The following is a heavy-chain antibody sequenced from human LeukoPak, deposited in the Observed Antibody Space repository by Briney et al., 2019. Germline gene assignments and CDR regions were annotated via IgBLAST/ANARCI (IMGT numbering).Heavy chain of an antibody. CDR1: GFSLSTSGVG. D-gene: IGHD2-21*02. Sequence: SGPTLVNPTQTLTLTCTFSGFSLSTSGVGVGWIRQPPGKALEWLALIYWDDDKRYSPSLKSRLTITKDTSKNQVVLTMTNMDPVDTATYYCAHSKVVTTIWTKWGQGTLVTVSS. CDR2: IYWDDDK. J-gene: IGHJ4*02. V-gene: IGHV2-5*02. CDR3: AHSKVVTTIWTK.